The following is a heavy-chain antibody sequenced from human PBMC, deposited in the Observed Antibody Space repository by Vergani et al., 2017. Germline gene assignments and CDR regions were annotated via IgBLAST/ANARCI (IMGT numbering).Heavy chain of an antibody. CDR2: IYTSGST. CDR3: ARRRWIAVAGTVDY. J-gene: IGHJ4*02. Sequence: QVQLQESGPGLVKPSETLSLTCTVSGGSISSYYWSWIRQPPGKGLERIGYIYTSGSTNYNPSLKSRVTISVDTSKNQFSLKLSSVTAADTAVYYCARRRWIAVAGTVDYWGQGTLVTVSS. V-gene: IGHV4-4*09. D-gene: IGHD6-19*01. CDR1: GGSISSYY.